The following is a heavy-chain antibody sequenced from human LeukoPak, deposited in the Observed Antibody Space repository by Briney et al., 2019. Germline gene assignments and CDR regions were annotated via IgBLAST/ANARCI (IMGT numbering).Heavy chain of an antibody. Sequence: PGGSLRLSCVASGFTFSSYWMSWVRQAPGKGLEWVANIKQDGSEKYYVDSVKGRFTISRDNAKNSLYPQMNSLRTEDTAVYYCATYRQVLLPFESWGQGTLVTVSS. CDR3: ATYRQVLLPFES. CDR1: GFTFSSYW. J-gene: IGHJ4*02. CDR2: IKQDGSEK. D-gene: IGHD5-18*01. V-gene: IGHV3-7*01.